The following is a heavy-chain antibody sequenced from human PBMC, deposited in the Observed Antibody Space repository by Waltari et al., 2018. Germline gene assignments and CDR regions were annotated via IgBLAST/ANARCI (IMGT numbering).Heavy chain of an antibody. CDR3: AREVFGRTTAAGTGNFDY. V-gene: IGHV1-2*06. CDR1: GYTFTGYY. CDR2: INPNSGGT. D-gene: IGHD6-13*01. J-gene: IGHJ4*02. Sequence: QVQLVQSGAEVKKPGASVKVSCKASGYTFTGYYMHWVRQAPGQGLEWRGRINPNSGGTNYAQKFQGRVTMTRDTSISTAYMELSRLRSDDTAVYYCAREVFGRTTAAGTGNFDYWGQGTLVTVSS.